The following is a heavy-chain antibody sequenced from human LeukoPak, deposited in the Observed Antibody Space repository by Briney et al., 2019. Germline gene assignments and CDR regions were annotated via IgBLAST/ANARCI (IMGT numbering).Heavy chain of an antibody. Sequence: GGSLRLSCAASGFTFSSYWMHWVRQAPGKGLVWVSRINSDGSSTSYADSVKGRFTISRDNAKNTLYLQMDSLRAEDTAVYYCARSFYGSGSRHNWFDPWGQGTLVTVSS. CDR3: ARSFYGSGSRHNWFDP. CDR2: INSDGSST. D-gene: IGHD3-10*01. V-gene: IGHV3-74*01. J-gene: IGHJ5*02. CDR1: GFTFSSYW.